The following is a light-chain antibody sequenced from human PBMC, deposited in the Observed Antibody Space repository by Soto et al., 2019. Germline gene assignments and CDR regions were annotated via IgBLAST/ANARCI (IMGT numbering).Light chain of an antibody. CDR2: DAS. CDR3: QQGSNWPFT. J-gene: IGKJ2*01. Sequence: EIVLTQSPATLSFSPGDRATLSCRASQSLSNYLAWDQQKPGQAPRLLIYDASNRATGIPARFSGSGSGTDFTLTISSLETEDFAVYYCQQGSNWPFTFGQGTKLEIK. V-gene: IGKV3-11*01. CDR1: QSLSNY.